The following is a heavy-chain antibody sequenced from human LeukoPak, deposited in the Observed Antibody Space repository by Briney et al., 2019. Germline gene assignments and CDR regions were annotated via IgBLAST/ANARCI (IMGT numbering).Heavy chain of an antibody. V-gene: IGHV3-23*01. CDR3: AKDYDSSGYDFPFDY. CDR1: GFTFSSYA. CDR2: ITSSGDGT. J-gene: IGHJ4*02. D-gene: IGHD3-22*01. Sequence: GASLGLSCTASGFTFSSYAMTWVRQAPGKGLECVSTITSSGDGTYYADSVKGRFTISRDNPKNTLYLQMNSLRAEDTAVYYCAKDYDSSGYDFPFDYWGQGTLVTVSS.